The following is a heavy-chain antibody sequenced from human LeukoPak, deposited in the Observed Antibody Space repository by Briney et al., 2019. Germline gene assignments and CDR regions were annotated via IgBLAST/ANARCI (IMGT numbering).Heavy chain of an antibody. V-gene: IGHV4-59*12. D-gene: IGHD3-9*01. J-gene: IGHJ4*02. CDR2: ISYSGSIN. CDR1: GGSISNYL. Sequence: SETLSLTCTISGGSISNYLWSWIRQPPGKGLEWIGYISYSGSINNHNPSLKSRVTISADTSKKQLSLKLSSVTAADTAVYYCARGVYDILTGYYALDYWGQGTLVTVSS. CDR3: ARGVYDILTGYYALDY.